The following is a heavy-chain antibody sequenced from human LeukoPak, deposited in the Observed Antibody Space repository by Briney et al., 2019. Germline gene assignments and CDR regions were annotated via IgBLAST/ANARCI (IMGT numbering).Heavy chain of an antibody. J-gene: IGHJ4*02. V-gene: IGHV3-30*18. Sequence: GGSLGLSCAASGFSFSSYGMHWVRQAPGKGLEWVAVIPYDGSNTYYADSVKGRFTISRDNSKNTLYLQMNSLRAEDSAVYYCAKNTKPTLVTPDFWGQGTLVTVSS. CDR2: IPYDGSNT. CDR1: GFSFSSYG. D-gene: IGHD4-23*01. CDR3: AKNTKPTLVTPDF.